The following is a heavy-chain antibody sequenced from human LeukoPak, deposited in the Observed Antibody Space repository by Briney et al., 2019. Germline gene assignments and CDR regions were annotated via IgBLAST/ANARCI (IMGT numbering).Heavy chain of an antibody. D-gene: IGHD3-22*01. Sequence: ASVKVSCKASGYTFTGYYMHWVRQAPGQGLEWMGWINPNSGGTNYAQKFQGRVTMTRDPSISTAYMELSRLRSDDTAVYYCARGAHYHDSSQWYDYWGEGTLV. J-gene: IGHJ4*02. CDR2: INPNSGGT. CDR1: GYTFTGYY. CDR3: ARGAHYHDSSQWYDY. V-gene: IGHV1-2*02.